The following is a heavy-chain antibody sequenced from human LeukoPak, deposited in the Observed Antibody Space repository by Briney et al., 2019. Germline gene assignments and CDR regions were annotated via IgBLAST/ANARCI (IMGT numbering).Heavy chain of an antibody. CDR3: ARHLAARLGGARFSDY. J-gene: IGHJ4*02. D-gene: IGHD2-21*01. Sequence: PSETLSLTCTVSGGSVSSGSYYWSWIRQPPGKGLEWIGYIFYSGSTNYNPSLKSRVTISVDTSKNQFSLKLSSVTAADTAVYYCARHLAARLGGARFSDYWGQGTLVTVSS. V-gene: IGHV4-61*01. CDR2: IFYSGST. CDR1: GGSVSSGSYY.